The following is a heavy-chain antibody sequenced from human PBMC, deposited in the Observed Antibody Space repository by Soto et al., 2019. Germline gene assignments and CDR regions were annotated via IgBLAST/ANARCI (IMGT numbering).Heavy chain of an antibody. J-gene: IGHJ4*02. V-gene: IGHV4-30-4*01. CDR1: HASIISGDYY. D-gene: IGHD3-3*01. CDR3: GQASYYASTYYIDY. CDR2: IYYTGNN. Sequence: QVQLQESGPGLVKPSQTLSLTCTVSHASIISGDYYWTWIRQHPGKGLEWIGSIYYTGNNYYNPSLKNGVNIAEDPSHNQLSLKPSSVTAANTSVYYCGQASYYASTYYIDYWGQGT.